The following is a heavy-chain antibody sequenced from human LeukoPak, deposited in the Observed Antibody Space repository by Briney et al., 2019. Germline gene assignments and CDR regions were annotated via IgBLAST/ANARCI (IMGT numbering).Heavy chain of an antibody. Sequence: SETLSLTCSVSGGSMSDSVVSHYWSWIRQPPGKGPEWIGYIYFDGRTSYSPSLKSRVTLSVDTSKNQFSMKLISVTAADTAVYYCARTARSRDWFDPWGQGSLVTVSS. CDR2: IYFDGRT. CDR3: ARTARSRDWFDP. D-gene: IGHD2-21*02. V-gene: IGHV4-59*08. J-gene: IGHJ5*02. CDR1: GGSMSDSVVSHY.